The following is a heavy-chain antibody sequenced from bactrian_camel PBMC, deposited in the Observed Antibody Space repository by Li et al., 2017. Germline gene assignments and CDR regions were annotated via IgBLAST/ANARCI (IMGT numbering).Heavy chain of an antibody. CDR2: INSGGGST. Sequence: QLVESGGGLVQPGGSLRLSCAPSGFSFSSYAMSWVRQAPGKGLEWVSTINSGGGSTYYADPVKGRFTISRDNAKNTAYLQINDLKPEDSGTYLCAADGGRRRIRPPCVDSDFDVWGQGTQVTVS. J-gene: IGHJ6*01. V-gene: IGHV3S40*01. CDR3: AADGGRRRIRPPCVDSDFDV. D-gene: IGHD5*01. CDR1: GFSFSSYA.